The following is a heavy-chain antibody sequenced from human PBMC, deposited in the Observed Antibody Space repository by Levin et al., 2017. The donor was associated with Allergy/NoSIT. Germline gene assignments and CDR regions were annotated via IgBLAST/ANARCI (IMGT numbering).Heavy chain of an antibody. J-gene: IGHJ4*02. CDR2: IYGGGDT. V-gene: IGHV3-66*01. CDR1: GLAVSNDY. D-gene: IGHD1-26*01. Sequence: LSLTCAVSGLAVSNDYLSWVRLAPGKGLEWVSVIYGGGDTYYAESVQGRFTISRDDSKNTLHLQMNRLRVEDTALYYCARGPYSGNYWARDYWGQGTLVTVSS. CDR3: ARGPYSGNYWARDY.